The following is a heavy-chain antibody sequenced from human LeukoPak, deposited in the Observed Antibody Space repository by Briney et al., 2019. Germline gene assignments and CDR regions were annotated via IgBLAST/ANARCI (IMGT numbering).Heavy chain of an antibody. D-gene: IGHD6-19*01. V-gene: IGHV1-2*02. CDR1: GYAFTAYY. CDR3: ARGAVADTGWFDP. J-gene: IGHJ5*02. CDR2: ISPTSGGT. Sequence: ASVKVSCKASGYAFTAYYMHWVRQAPGQGLEWMGWISPTSGGTNYAQKFQGRVTMTRDTSISTAYVELSRLTSDDTAVYYCARGAVADTGWFDPWGQGTLVTVSS.